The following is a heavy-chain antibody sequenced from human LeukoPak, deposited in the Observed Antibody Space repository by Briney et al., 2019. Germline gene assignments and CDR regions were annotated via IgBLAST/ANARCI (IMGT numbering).Heavy chain of an antibody. CDR3: ASGRGRAVAGDFDY. V-gene: IGHV3-21*01. D-gene: IGHD6-19*01. Sequence: GGSLRLSCAASGFTFSSYSMNWVRQAPGKGLEWVSSISSSSSYIYYADSVKGRFTISRDNAKISLYLQMNSLRADDTAVYYCASGRGRAVAGDFDYWGQGTLVTVSS. J-gene: IGHJ4*02. CDR1: GFTFSSYS. CDR2: ISSSSSYI.